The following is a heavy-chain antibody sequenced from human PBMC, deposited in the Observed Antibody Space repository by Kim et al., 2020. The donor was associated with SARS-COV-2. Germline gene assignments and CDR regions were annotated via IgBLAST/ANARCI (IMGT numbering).Heavy chain of an antibody. J-gene: IGHJ6*02. CDR3: ARANTAVQIYYYYGMDV. Sequence: VEARSTISRDNAKNSLYLQMNRLRAEDTAVYYCARANTAVQIYYYYGMDVWGQGTTVTVSS. D-gene: IGHD2-2*01. V-gene: IGHV3-11*01.